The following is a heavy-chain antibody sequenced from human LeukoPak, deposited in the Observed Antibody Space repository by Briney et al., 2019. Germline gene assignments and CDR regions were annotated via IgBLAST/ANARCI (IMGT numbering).Heavy chain of an antibody. CDR3: ARVQGWVWNFFSDYYMDV. J-gene: IGHJ6*03. CDR1: GYTFTSYY. Sequence: ASVKVSCKASGYTFTSYYMHWVRQAPGQGLEWMGIINPSGGSTSYAQNFQGRVTMTRDTSASTVYMELSRLTDDDTAVYYCARVQGWVWNFFSDYYMDVWGNGTTVIDSS. V-gene: IGHV1-46*01. D-gene: IGHD1-7*01. CDR2: INPSGGST.